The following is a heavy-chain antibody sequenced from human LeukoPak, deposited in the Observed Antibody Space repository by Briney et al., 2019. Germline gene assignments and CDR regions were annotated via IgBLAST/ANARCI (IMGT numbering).Heavy chain of an antibody. V-gene: IGHV1-18*01. J-gene: IGHJ4*02. CDR3: ARARVTIFGVVITPIDY. Sequence: GASVKVSCKASGYTFTSYGISWVRRAPGQGLEWMGWISAYNGNTNYAQKLQGRVTMTTDTSTSTAYMELRSLRSDDTAVCYCARARVTIFGVVITPIDYWGQGTLVTVSS. CDR2: ISAYNGNT. D-gene: IGHD3-3*01. CDR1: GYTFTSYG.